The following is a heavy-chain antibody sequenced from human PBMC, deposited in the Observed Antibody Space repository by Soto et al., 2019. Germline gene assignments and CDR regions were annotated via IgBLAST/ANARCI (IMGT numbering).Heavy chain of an antibody. CDR2: ISISSRTI. D-gene: IGHD6-13*01. J-gene: IGHJ5*02. V-gene: IGHV3-48*02. Sequence: GSLRLSCAASGFTFRSYSMNWVRQAPGKGLEWVSYISISSRTIYYADSVKGRFTISRDDAKNSLYLQMNSLRDEDTSVYYCARDNGIAGSFDPWGQGTLVTVSS. CDR1: GFTFRSYS. CDR3: ARDNGIAGSFDP.